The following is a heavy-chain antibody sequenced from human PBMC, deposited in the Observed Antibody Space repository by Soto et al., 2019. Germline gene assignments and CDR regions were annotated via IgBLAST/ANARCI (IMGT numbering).Heavy chain of an antibody. CDR3: ARDRGFGSGSCGLDF. CDR2: ISYSGGT. D-gene: IGHD3-10*01. CDR1: GGSVTSENYF. J-gene: IGHJ4*02. Sequence: PSETLSLTCIVSGGSVTSENYFWTWIRQAPGKPLEWIGYISYSGGTECNASLKSRVTISLDKSKNQFALNLSSVTAADAAVYYCARDRGFGSGSCGLDFWGQGTLVTVSS. V-gene: IGHV4-61*01.